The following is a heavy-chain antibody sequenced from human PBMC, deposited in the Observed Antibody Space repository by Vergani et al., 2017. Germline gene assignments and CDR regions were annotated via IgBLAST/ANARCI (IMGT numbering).Heavy chain of an antibody. D-gene: IGHD3-22*01. J-gene: IGHJ4*02. CDR3: ARMGDSGYDSSGYYYDY. CDR2: IIPIFGTA. V-gene: IGHV1-69*01. CDR1: GGTFSSYA. Sequence: QVQLVQSGAEVQKPGSSVKVSCKASGGTFSSYAISWVRQAPGQGLEWMGGIIPIFGTANYAQKFQGRVTITADESTSTAYMELSSLRSEDTAVYYCARMGDSGYDSSGYYYDYWGQGTLVTVSS.